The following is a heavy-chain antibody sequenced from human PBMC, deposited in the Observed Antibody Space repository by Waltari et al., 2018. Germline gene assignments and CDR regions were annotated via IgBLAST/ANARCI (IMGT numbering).Heavy chain of an antibody. CDR1: GGTFSSYA. J-gene: IGHJ6*02. D-gene: IGHD6-19*01. CDR3: AREISIAVAGGYYYYYGMDV. V-gene: IGHV1-69*13. Sequence: QVQLVQSGAEVKKPGSSVKVSCKASGGTFSSYAISWVRRAPGTGLEWMGWIIPTFGTANYAQKFQGRVTMTADESTSTAYMELSSLRSEDTAVYYCAREISIAVAGGYYYYYGMDVWGQGTTVTVSS. CDR2: IIPTFGTA.